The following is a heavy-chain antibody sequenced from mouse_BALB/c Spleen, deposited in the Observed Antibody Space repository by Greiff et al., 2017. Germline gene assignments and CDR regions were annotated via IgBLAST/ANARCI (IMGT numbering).Heavy chain of an antibody. V-gene: IGHV1-82*01. CDR1: GYAFSSSW. Sequence: VQLQQSGPELVKPGASVKISCKASGYAFSSSWMNWVKQRPGQGLEWIGRIYPGDGDTNYNGKFKGKATLTADKSSSTAYMQLSSLTSVDSAVYFCARSYDGYFYYYAMDYWGQGTSVTVSS. D-gene: IGHD2-3*01. CDR3: ARSYDGYFYYYAMDY. CDR2: IYPGDGDT. J-gene: IGHJ4*01.